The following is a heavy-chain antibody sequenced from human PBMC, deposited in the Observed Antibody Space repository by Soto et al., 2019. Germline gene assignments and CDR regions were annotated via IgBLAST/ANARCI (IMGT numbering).Heavy chain of an antibody. CDR1: GGSISSSSYY. Sequence: SETLSLTCTVSGGSISSSSYYWGWIRQPPGKGLEWIGSIYYSGSTYYNPSLKSRVTISVDTSKNQFSLKLSSVTAADTAVYFCEKSGYDLSLLAYCGQGTLVPVSS. CDR3: EKSGYDLSLLAY. J-gene: IGHJ1*01. D-gene: IGHD5-12*01. V-gene: IGHV4-39*01. CDR2: IYYSGST.